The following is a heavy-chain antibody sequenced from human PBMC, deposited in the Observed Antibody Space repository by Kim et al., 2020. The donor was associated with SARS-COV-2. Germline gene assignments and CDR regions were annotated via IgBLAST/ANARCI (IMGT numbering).Heavy chain of an antibody. CDR3: ARGRGVDY. CDR2: GSQK. J-gene: IGHJ4*02. V-gene: IGHV3-7*04. Sequence: GSQKYYVDSAKGRFTSSRDNAKNSGYLQMNSLRDEDTAVYYCARGRGVDYWGQGTLVTVSS.